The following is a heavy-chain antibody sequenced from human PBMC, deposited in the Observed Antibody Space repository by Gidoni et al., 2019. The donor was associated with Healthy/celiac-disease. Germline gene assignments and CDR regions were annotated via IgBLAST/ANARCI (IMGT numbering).Heavy chain of an antibody. Sequence: QVQLQESGPGLVKPSQTLSLTCTVSGGSISSGGYYWSWIRQHPGKGLEWIGYIYYSGSTYYNPSLKSRVTISVDTSKNQFSLKLSSVTAADTAVYYCARAITMVRGVIRPWFDPWGQGTLVTVSS. D-gene: IGHD3-10*01. CDR3: ARAITMVRGVIRPWFDP. J-gene: IGHJ5*02. CDR2: IYYSGST. V-gene: IGHV4-31*03. CDR1: GGSISSGGYY.